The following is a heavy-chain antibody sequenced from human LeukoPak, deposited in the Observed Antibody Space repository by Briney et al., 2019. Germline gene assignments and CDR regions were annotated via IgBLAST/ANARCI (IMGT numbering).Heavy chain of an antibody. CDR1: GFTFSNAW. Sequence: PGGSLRLSCAASGFTFSNAWVSWVRQAPGKGLEWVGRIKSKTDGGTTDYAAPVKGRFTISRDDSKNTLYLQMNSLKTEDTAVYYCTTFVYYYDSSGYYYFDYWGQGTLVTVSS. V-gene: IGHV3-15*01. CDR3: TTFVYYYDSSGYYYFDY. J-gene: IGHJ4*02. D-gene: IGHD3-22*01. CDR2: IKSKTDGGTT.